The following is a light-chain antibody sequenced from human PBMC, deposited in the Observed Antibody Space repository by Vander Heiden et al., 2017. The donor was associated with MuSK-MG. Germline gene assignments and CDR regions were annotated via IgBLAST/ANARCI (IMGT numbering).Light chain of an antibody. CDR2: LEGSGNY. CDR3: ETWDPNTQV. CDR1: SGHSTYI. Sequence: QPVVTPSSSASASLGSSVRLPCTLDSGHSTYIIAWHQQQPGKAPRFLMRLEGSGNYIKGSGVPDRFSGSSSGADRHLSISNLQFEDEADYYCETWDPNTQVFGTGTRVTVL. J-gene: IGLJ1*01. V-gene: IGLV4-60*02.